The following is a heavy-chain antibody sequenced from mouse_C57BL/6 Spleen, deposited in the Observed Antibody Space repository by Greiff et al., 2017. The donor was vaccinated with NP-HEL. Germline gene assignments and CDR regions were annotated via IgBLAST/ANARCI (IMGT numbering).Heavy chain of an antibody. CDR3: ARPYGNRYYFDY. D-gene: IGHD2-1*01. CDR2: IDPSDSYT. CDR1: GYTFTSYW. Sequence: QVQLQQSGAELVMPGASVKLSCKASGYTFTSYWMHWVKQRPGQGLEWIGEIDPSDSYTNYNQKFKGKSTLTVDKSSSTAYMQLSSLTSEDSAVYYCARPYGNRYYFDYWGQGTTLTVSS. V-gene: IGHV1-69*01. J-gene: IGHJ2*01.